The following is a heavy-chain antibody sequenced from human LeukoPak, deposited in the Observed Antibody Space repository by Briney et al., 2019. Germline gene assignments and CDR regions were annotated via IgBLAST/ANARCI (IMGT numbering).Heavy chain of an antibody. V-gene: IGHV3-74*01. D-gene: IGHD2-15*01. CDR2: INSDGSST. Sequence: GGSLRLSCAASGFTFCSFWMHWVRQGPGNGLVWVSRINSDGSSTTYADSVKGRFTISRDNAKNTLYLQMNSLRAEDTAVYYCARARGDCSGGSCYFDAFDIWGQGTMATVSS. J-gene: IGHJ3*02. CDR3: ARARGDCSGGSCYFDAFDI. CDR1: GFTFCSFW.